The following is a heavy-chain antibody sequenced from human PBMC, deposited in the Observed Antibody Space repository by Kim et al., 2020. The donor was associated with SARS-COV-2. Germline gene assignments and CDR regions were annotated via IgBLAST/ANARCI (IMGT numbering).Heavy chain of an antibody. CDR1: GYTFTSYY. D-gene: IGHD1-26*01. Sequence: ASVKVSCKASGYTFTSYYMHWVRQAPGQGLEWMGIINPSGGSTSYAQKFQGRVTMTRDTSTSTVYMELSSLRSEDTAVYYCARDLQHRLVGATLWYWGQGTLVTVSS. CDR3: ARDLQHRLVGATLWY. J-gene: IGHJ4*02. CDR2: INPSGGST. V-gene: IGHV1-46*01.